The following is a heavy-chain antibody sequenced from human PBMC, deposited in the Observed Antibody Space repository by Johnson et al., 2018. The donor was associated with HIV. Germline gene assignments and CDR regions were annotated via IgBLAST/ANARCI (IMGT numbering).Heavy chain of an antibody. J-gene: IGHJ3*02. CDR2: IGTAGNT. Sequence: EQLVVSGGGLVQPGGSLRLSCAASGFTFSSYDMHWVRQATGKGLEWVSAIGTAGNTYYPGSVKGRFTNSRENAKNSLYLQMNSLRAGDTAVYYCSRVSSGGAFDIWGQGTMVTVSS. CDR1: GFTFSSYD. D-gene: IGHD3-22*01. CDR3: SRVSSGGAFDI. V-gene: IGHV3-13*01.